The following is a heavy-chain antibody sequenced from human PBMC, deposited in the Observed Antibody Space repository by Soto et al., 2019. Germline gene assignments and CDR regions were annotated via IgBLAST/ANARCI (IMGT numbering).Heavy chain of an antibody. D-gene: IGHD2-8*01. CDR2: ISSSSSYI. CDR1: GFTFSSYS. V-gene: IGHV3-21*01. CDR3: ARDSHHCTNGVCYRFYYYMDV. Sequence: EVQLVESGGGLVKPGGSLRLSCAASGFTFSSYSMNWVRQAPGKGLEWVSSISSSSSYIYYADSVKGRFTISRDNAKNSLYLQMNSLRAEDTAVYYCARDSHHCTNGVCYRFYYYMDVWGKGTTVTVSS. J-gene: IGHJ6*03.